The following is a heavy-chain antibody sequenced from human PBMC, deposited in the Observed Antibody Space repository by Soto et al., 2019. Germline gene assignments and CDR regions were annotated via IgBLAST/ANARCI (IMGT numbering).Heavy chain of an antibody. D-gene: IGHD4-4*01. CDR3: ARHDTATYSPSYYYYGMDV. CDR2: IYPGDSDT. Sequence: PGESLKISCKGSGYSFTSYWIGWVRQMPGKGLEWMGIIYPGDSDTRYSPSFQGQVTISADKSISTAYLQWSSLKASDTAMYYCARHDTATYSPSYYYYGMDVWGQGTTVTVSS. CDR1: GYSFTSYW. J-gene: IGHJ6*02. V-gene: IGHV5-51*01.